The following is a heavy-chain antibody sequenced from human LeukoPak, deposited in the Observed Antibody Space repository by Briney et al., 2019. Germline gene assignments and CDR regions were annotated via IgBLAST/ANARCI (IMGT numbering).Heavy chain of an antibody. CDR3: ARGRPHGNDY. V-gene: IGHV3-74*01. Sequence: GGSLRLSCAASGFTFSSYAMHWVRHAPGKGLVWVSRIASDGSSTTYADSVKGRFSISRDNAKNTLYLQMNSLRVEDTAVYYCARGRPHGNDYWGQGTLVTVSS. CDR1: GFTFSSYA. J-gene: IGHJ4*02. D-gene: IGHD4-23*01. CDR2: IASDGSST.